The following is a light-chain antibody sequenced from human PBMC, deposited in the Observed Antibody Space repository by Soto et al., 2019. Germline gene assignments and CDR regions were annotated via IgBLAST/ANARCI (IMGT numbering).Light chain of an antibody. J-gene: IGKJ1*01. CDR1: QSISSS. CDR3: QQSYSTPWK. V-gene: IGKV1-39*01. CDR2: AAS. Sequence: DIPMTQSPSSLSASVGDRVTITCRASQSISSSLNWYQQKPGKAPKLLIYAASSMKGGVQSTFSVSGAGTDFNLGISTLQPKDWVTYDGQQSYSTPWKFGQGTKVEIK.